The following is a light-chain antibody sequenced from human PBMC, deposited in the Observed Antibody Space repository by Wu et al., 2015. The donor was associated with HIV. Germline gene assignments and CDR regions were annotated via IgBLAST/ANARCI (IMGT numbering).Light chain of an antibody. Sequence: DIQMTQSPSSLSASVGDRVTVTCRASQSISGYLNWYQQKPGKAPKLLIYAASNLQSGVSSRFSGSGSGTDFTLTISRLEPEDFAVYYCQQYGSSPPYSFGQGTKLEIK. CDR1: QSISGY. J-gene: IGKJ2*03. CDR3: QQYGSSPPYS. CDR2: AAS. V-gene: IGKV1-39*01.